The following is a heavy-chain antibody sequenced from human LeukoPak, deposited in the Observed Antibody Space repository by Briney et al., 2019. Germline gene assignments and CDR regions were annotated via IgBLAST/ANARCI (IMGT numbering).Heavy chain of an antibody. CDR1: GFTFSSYW. CDR2: INSDGSST. CDR3: ARAQYIPPFDP. J-gene: IGHJ5*02. V-gene: IGHV3-74*01. Sequence: GGSLRLSCAASGFTFSSYWMHWVRQAPGKWLVWVSRINSDGSSTSYADSVKGRFTISRDNAKNTLYLQMNSLRAEDTAVYYCARAQYIPPFDPWGQGTLVTLSS. D-gene: IGHD6-6*01.